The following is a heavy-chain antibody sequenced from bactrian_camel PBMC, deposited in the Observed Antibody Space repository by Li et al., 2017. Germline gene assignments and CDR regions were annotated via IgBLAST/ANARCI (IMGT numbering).Heavy chain of an antibody. D-gene: IGHD4*01. J-gene: IGHJ4*01. V-gene: IGHV3S40*01. CDR1: GFTFSNYD. CDR3: LIGGASQYETGY. Sequence: VQLVESGGGLVQPGGSLRLACEASGFTFSNYDMSWVHQAPGKGLEWVSGIATGTGSTYYANSVKGRFTISRDNAKSTLYLQMNSLKTEDTAMYYCLIGGASQYETGYRGQGTQVTVS. CDR2: IATGTGST.